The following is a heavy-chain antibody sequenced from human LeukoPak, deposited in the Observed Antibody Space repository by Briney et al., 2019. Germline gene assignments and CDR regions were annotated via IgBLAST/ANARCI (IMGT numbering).Heavy chain of an antibody. CDR2: MNPDSGNT. J-gene: IGHJ4*02. CDR3: ARNPPNTGDFEY. V-gene: IGHV1-8*03. Sequence: GASVKVSCKASGYTYTNYGVNWVRQATGQGLEWMGWMNPDSGNTGYAQKFQGRVTITRNTSINTAYMELSSLRSEDTAVYYCARNPPNTGDFEYWGQGTLVTVSS. CDR1: GYTYTNYG. D-gene: IGHD7-27*01.